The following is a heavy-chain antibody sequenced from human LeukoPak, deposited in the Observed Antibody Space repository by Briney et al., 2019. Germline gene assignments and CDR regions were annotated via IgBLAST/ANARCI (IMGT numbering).Heavy chain of an antibody. CDR1: GGSFSGYY. V-gene: IGHV4-34*01. CDR2: INHSGST. CDR3: ARDGSGSDWFDP. Sequence: PSETLSLTCAVYGGSFSGYYWSWIRQPPGKGLEWIGEINHSGSTNYNASLKSRVTISVDTSKNQFSLKLTSVTAADTAVYYCARDGSGSDWFDPWGQGTLVTVSS. J-gene: IGHJ5*02. D-gene: IGHD3-10*01.